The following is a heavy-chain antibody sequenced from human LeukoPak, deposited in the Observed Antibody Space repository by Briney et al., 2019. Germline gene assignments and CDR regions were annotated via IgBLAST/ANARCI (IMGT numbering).Heavy chain of an antibody. CDR3: ARVSDIGKKWELRPQVLDY. D-gene: IGHD1-26*01. V-gene: IGHV3-23*01. Sequence: GGSLRLSCAASGFTFSSYAMSWVRQAPGKGLEWVSAISGSGGSTYYADSVKGRFTISRDNSKNTLYLQMNSLRAEDTAVYYCARVSDIGKKWELRPQVLDYWGQGTLVTVSS. CDR1: GFTFSSYA. CDR2: ISGSGGST. J-gene: IGHJ4*02.